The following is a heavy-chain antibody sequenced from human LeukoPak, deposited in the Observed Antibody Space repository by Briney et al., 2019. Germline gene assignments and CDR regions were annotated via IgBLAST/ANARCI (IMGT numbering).Heavy chain of an antibody. CDR2: IYYSGST. CDR1: GVSISSSNSY. J-gene: IGHJ4*02. V-gene: IGHV4-39*07. Sequence: KPSETLSLTCTVSGVSISSSNSYWGWIRQPPGKGLEWIGSIYYSGSTYYNPSLKSRVTISVDTSKNRFSLKLSSVTAADTAVYYCARDQGYYDSSRVLGYWGQGTLVTVSS. CDR3: ARDQGYYDSSRVLGY. D-gene: IGHD3-22*01.